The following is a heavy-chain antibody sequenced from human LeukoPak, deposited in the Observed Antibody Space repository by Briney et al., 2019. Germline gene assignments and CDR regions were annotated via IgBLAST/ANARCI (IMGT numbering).Heavy chain of an antibody. V-gene: IGHV4-59*01. CDR1: GGSISSYY. CDR3: AGGGDTMIGRLDWFDP. J-gene: IGHJ5*02. D-gene: IGHD3-22*01. CDR2: IYYSGST. Sequence: SETLSLTCTVSGGSISSYYWSWIRQPPGKGLEWIGYIYYSGSTNYNPSLKSRVTISVDTSKNQFSLKLSSVTAADTAVYYCAGGGDTMIGRLDWFDPWGQGTLVTVSS.